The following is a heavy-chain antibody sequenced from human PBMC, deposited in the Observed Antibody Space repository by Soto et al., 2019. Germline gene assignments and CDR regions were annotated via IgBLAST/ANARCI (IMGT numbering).Heavy chain of an antibody. Sequence: GGSLRLSCAASGFTFSSYWMHWVRQAPGKGLVWVSRINSDGSSTSYADSVKGRFTISRDNAKNTLYLQMNSLRAEDTAVYYCARPRVVAAYNDAFDIWGQGTMVTVS. J-gene: IGHJ3*02. CDR1: GFTFSSYW. D-gene: IGHD2-15*01. CDR2: INSDGSST. V-gene: IGHV3-74*01. CDR3: ARPRVVAAYNDAFDI.